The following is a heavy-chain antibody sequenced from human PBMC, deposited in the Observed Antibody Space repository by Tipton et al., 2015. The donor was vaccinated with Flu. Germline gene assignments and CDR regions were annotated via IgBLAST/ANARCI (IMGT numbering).Heavy chain of an antibody. CDR2: IYHGGGT. CDR3: VRTARRPFGAFDV. J-gene: IGHJ3*01. Sequence: SLRLSCAASGFSISSSYMNWVRQAPGKGLEWLSVIYHGGGTYYADSVKGRFTISRDNSNGTLHLQMNSLTGGETAVYYCVRTARRPFGAFDVWGQVTMVTVSS. V-gene: IGHV3-66*02. D-gene: IGHD3-16*01. CDR1: GFSISSSY.